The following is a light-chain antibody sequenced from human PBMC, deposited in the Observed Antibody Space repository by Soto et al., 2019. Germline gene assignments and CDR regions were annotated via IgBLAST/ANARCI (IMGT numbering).Light chain of an antibody. Sequence: DIQMTQSPSSLSASVGDEVTITCRASQTIMTYLNWYQLKPGKPPRLLIYAASSLQSGVPSRFSSSGSGTDFTLTISSLHPEDFATYSCQQSYNSPRAFGQGTK. CDR2: AAS. V-gene: IGKV1-39*01. J-gene: IGKJ1*01. CDR3: QQSYNSPRA. CDR1: QTIMTY.